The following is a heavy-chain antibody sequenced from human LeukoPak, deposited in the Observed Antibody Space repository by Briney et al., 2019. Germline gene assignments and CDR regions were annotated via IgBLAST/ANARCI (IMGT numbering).Heavy chain of an antibody. J-gene: IGHJ5*02. CDR3: ARGKTKAAAGLRFDP. CDR1: GYTFTSYD. D-gene: IGHD6-13*01. Sequence: ASVKVSCKASGYTFTSYDINWVRQATGQGLEWMGWMNPNSGNTGYAQKFQGRVTMTRNTSISTAYMELSSLRSEDTAVYYCARGKTKAAAGLRFDPWGQGTLVTVSS. V-gene: IGHV1-8*01. CDR2: MNPNSGNT.